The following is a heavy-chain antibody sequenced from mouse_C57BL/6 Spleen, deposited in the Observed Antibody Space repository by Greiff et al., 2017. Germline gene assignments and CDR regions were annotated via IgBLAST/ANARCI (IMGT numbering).Heavy chain of an antibody. Sequence: EVMLVESGGGLVKPGGSLKLSCAASGFTFSSYAMSWVRQTPEKRLEWVATISDVGSYTYYPDNVKGRFTISRDNAKNNLYLQMSHLKSEDTAMYYCARDIYYDYDTFAYWGQGTLVTVSA. CDR2: ISDVGSYT. J-gene: IGHJ3*01. CDR3: ARDIYYDYDTFAY. V-gene: IGHV5-4*01. D-gene: IGHD2-4*01. CDR1: GFTFSSYA.